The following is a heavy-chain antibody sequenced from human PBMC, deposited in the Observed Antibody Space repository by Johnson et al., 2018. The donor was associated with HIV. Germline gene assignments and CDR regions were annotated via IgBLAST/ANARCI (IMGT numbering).Heavy chain of an antibody. CDR3: ASTNIAAPTGSDAFDI. CDR1: GFAFDDYG. J-gene: IGHJ3*02. D-gene: IGHD6-13*01. Sequence: VQLVESGGGVVRPGGSLRLSCAASGFAFDDYGMSWVRQAPGKGLDWVSGINWNGGSTGYAGSVKGRFTISRDNDKNSLYLQMDSLRAEDTAVYYCASTNIAAPTGSDAFDIWGQGTMVTVSS. CDR2: INWNGGST. V-gene: IGHV3-20*04.